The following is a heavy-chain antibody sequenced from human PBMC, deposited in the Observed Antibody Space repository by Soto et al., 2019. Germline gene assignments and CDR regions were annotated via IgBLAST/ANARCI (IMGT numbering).Heavy chain of an antibody. CDR2: IYTSGAA. D-gene: IGHD2-15*01. Sequence: GGSLRLSCAGSGFTVSNNYMTWVRQPPGKGLEWVSIIYTSGAAYYADSVKGRFTISRDRSQNTVFLQMNNLTAQDTAIYYCARTPFTTATYAYYFAYWGQGTLVTVSS. J-gene: IGHJ4*02. CDR1: GFTVSNNY. CDR3: ARTPFTTATYAYYFAY. V-gene: IGHV3-53*01.